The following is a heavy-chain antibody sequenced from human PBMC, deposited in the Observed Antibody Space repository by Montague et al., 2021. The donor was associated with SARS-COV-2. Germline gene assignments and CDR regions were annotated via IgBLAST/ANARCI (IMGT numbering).Heavy chain of an antibody. CDR3: ARDLTYYDILTGYFAESPHYYYYYGMDV. Sequence: SLRFSCAASGFTFSSYGMHWVRRAPGKGLEWVAVISYDGSNKYYADSVKGRFTISRDNSKNTLYLQMNSLRAEDTAVYYCARDLTYYDILTGYFAESPHYYYYYGMDVWGQGTTVTVSS. CDR2: ISYDGSNK. J-gene: IGHJ6*02. V-gene: IGHV3-33*05. D-gene: IGHD3-9*01. CDR1: GFTFSSYG.